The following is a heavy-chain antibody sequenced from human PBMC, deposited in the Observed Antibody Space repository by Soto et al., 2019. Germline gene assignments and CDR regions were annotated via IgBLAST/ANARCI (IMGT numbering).Heavy chain of an antibody. CDR2: IYHIGST. J-gene: IGHJ4*02. V-gene: IGHV4-4*02. D-gene: IGHD1-7*01. Sequence: TSETLSLTCAVSGGSISSSNWWSWVRQPPGKGLEWIGEIYHIGSTNYNPSLKSRVTISVDTSKNQFSLKLSSVTAADTAVYYCARANLELPDIFDYWGQGTLVTVSS. CDR3: ARANLELPDIFDY. CDR1: GGSISSSNW.